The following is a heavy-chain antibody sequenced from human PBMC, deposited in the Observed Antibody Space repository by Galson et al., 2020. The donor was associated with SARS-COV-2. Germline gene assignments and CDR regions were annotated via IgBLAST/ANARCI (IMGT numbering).Heavy chain of an antibody. CDR3: ARILDLWFGEKGDYYFDY. Sequence: GESLKISCAASGFTFSSYAMSWVRQAPGKGLEWVSAISGSGGSTYYADSVKGRFTISRDNSKNTLYLQMNSLRAEDTAVYYCARILDLWFGEKGDYYFDYWGQGTLVTVSS. CDR2: ISGSGGST. V-gene: IGHV3-23*01. CDR1: GFTFSSYA. D-gene: IGHD3-10*01. J-gene: IGHJ4*02.